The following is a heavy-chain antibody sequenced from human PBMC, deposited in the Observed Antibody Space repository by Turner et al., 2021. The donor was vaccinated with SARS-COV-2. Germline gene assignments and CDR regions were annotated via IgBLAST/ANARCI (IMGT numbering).Heavy chain of an antibody. D-gene: IGHD1-26*01. J-gene: IGHJ4*02. Sequence: QVQLVESGGSVVQPGRSLRLSCAASGFTFSSYGMHWVRQAQGKGLEWVAVRWFDGSNKYYADSVKGRCTISRDNSKNTLYLQMNSLRAEDTAGYYCAREDEWELTRGFDYWGQGTLVTVSS. CDR2: RWFDGSNK. V-gene: IGHV3-33*01. CDR3: AREDEWELTRGFDY. CDR1: GFTFSSYG.